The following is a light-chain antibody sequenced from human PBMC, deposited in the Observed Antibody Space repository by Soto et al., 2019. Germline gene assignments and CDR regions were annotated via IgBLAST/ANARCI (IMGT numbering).Light chain of an antibody. CDR1: QRVSDN. CDR3: QQYNNWPPIT. V-gene: IGKV3-15*01. Sequence: EIVMTQSPATLSVSPGERATLSCRASQRVSDNLAWYQQKPGQAPRLLLYGASTRATGIPARISGSGSGREFTLTISNLPSEDFAVYYCQQYNNWPPITVGQGTRLEIK. CDR2: GAS. J-gene: IGKJ5*01.